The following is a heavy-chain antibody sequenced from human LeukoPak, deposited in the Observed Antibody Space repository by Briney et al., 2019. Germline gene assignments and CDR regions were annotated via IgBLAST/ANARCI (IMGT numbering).Heavy chain of an antibody. J-gene: IGHJ4*02. CDR2: ISGSGGST. D-gene: IGHD3-3*01. CDR3: GGVVSDFWSPYDY. Sequence: PGGSLRLSCAVSGFIFSNYAMNWVRQAPGKGLEWVSAISGSGGSTYYADSVKGRFTISRDNSKNTLYLQMNSLRAEDTALYYCGGVVSDFWSPYDYWGQGTLVTV. V-gene: IGHV3-23*01. CDR1: GFIFSNYA.